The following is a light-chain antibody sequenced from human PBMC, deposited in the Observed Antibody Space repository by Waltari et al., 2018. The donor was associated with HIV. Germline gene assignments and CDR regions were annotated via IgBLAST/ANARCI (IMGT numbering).Light chain of an antibody. CDR2: GTS. V-gene: IGKV3-20*01. Sequence: EIVLTQSPGTLSLSPGERATLSCKTSQSVSSSFLARYQQQPGQAPRLLIYGTSNRATGIPDRFSGSGSGTDFTLTINSLEPEDFVVYYCQQYGTSPKTFGQGTKVEIK. CDR3: QQYGTSPKT. CDR1: QSVSSSF. J-gene: IGKJ1*01.